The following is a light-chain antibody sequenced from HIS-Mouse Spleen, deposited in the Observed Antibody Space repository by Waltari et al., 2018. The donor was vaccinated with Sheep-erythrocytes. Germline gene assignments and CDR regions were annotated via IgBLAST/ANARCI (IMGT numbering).Light chain of an antibody. J-gene: IGLJ3*02. CDR2: DVR. CDR3: CSYAGSYTFLV. Sequence: QSALTQPRSVSGSPGQSVTISCTGTSSDVGGYNYVSWYQHHPGKAPKLMIYDVRNRPSGVPDRFPGSKSGNTASLTISGLQAEDEADYYCCSYAGSYTFLVFGGGTRLTVL. V-gene: IGLV2-11*01. CDR1: SSDVGGYNY.